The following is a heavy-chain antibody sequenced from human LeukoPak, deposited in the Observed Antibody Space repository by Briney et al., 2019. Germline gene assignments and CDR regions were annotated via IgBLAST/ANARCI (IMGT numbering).Heavy chain of an antibody. Sequence: PGGSLRLSCAASGFTVSSNYMSWVRQAPGKGLEWVSVIYSGGSTYYADSVKGRFTISRDNSKNTVYLQMNSLRAEDTAVYYCARYWIAAAGFDAFDIWGQGTMVTVSS. CDR2: IYSGGST. J-gene: IGHJ3*02. D-gene: IGHD6-13*01. V-gene: IGHV3-53*01. CDR3: ARYWIAAAGFDAFDI. CDR1: GFTVSSNY.